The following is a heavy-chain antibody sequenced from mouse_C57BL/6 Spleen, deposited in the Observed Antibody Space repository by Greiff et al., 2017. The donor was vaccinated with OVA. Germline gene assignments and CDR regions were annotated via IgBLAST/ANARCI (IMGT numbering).Heavy chain of an antibody. CDR1: GYTFTSYW. J-gene: IGHJ2*01. CDR3: ASYRFYYFDY. CDR2: INPSNGGN. Sequence: QVQLQQPGTELVKPGASVKLSCKASGYTFTSYWMHWVKQRPGEGLEWIGNINPSNGGNNYNEKFKSKATLTVDKSSSTAYMQFSSLTSEDSAVYYCASYRFYYFDYWGQGTTLTVAS. D-gene: IGHD5-5*01. V-gene: IGHV1-53*01.